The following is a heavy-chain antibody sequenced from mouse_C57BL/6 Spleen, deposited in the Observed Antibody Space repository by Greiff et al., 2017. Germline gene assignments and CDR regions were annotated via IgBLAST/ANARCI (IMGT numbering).Heavy chain of an antibody. CDR3: ARPGGSSPWFAY. CDR2: IYPGDGAT. CDR1: GYAFSSSW. V-gene: IGHV1-82*01. D-gene: IGHD1-1*01. J-gene: IGHJ3*01. Sequence: VQLQQSGPELVKPGASVTISCKASGYAFSSSWMNWVKQRPGKGLEWIGRIYPGDGATNYNGKFKGKATLTADKSSSQANMQLSSLTSEDSAVDFCARPGGSSPWFAYWGQGTLVTVAA.